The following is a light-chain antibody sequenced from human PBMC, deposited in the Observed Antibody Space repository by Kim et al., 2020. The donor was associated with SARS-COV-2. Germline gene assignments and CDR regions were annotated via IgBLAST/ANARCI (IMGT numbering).Light chain of an antibody. CDR3: QQNGSSQWT. J-gene: IGKJ1*01. CDR2: GAS. Sequence: SPGERATLSCRASQSVSSTYSAWYQQQPGQATRLLIYGASSGATSIPDRISGSGSGTDFTLTISRLEPEDFAVYYCQQNGSSQWTFGQGTKVEIK. V-gene: IGKV3-20*01. CDR1: QSVSSTY.